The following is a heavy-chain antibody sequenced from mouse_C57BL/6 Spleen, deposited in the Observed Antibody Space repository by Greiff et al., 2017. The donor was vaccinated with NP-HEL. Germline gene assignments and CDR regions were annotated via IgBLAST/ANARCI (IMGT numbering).Heavy chain of an antibody. CDR3: AGSYGSSFDY. V-gene: IGHV5-17*01. CDR1: GFTFSDYG. Sequence: EVMLVESGGGLVKPGGSLKLSCAASGFTFSDYGMHWVRQAPEKGLEWVAYISSGSSTIYYADTVKGRFTISRDNAKNTLFLQMTSLRSEDTAMYYCAGSYGSSFDYWGQGTTLTVSS. D-gene: IGHD1-1*01. CDR2: ISSGSSTI. J-gene: IGHJ2*01.